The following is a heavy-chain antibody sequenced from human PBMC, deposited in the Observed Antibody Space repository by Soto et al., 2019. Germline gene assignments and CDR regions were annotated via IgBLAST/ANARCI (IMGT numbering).Heavy chain of an antibody. D-gene: IGHD3-10*01. CDR2: INAGNGNT. CDR3: ARNHYYGSGGYHYFDY. V-gene: IGHV1-3*01. CDR1: GYSFTKYA. Sequence: ASVKVSCKASGYSFTKYAMHWVRQAPGQRLEWMGWINAGNGNTKYSQKFQGRVTITRDTSASTAYMELSSLRSEDTAVYYCARNHYYGSGGYHYFDYWGQGTQVTVSS. J-gene: IGHJ4*02.